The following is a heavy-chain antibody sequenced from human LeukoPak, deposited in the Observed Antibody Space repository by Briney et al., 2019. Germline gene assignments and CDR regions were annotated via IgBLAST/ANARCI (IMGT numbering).Heavy chain of an antibody. Sequence: GGSLRLSCAASGFSFSSYAMSWVRQAPGKGLEWVSSISGSGDNTYYADSVKGRFTISRDNSKNTLYLQMNSLRAEDTAVYYCAKGDYSSSWYDQNFDYWGQGTLVTVSS. V-gene: IGHV3-23*01. J-gene: IGHJ4*02. D-gene: IGHD6-13*01. CDR2: ISGSGDNT. CDR1: GFSFSSYA. CDR3: AKGDYSSSWYDQNFDY.